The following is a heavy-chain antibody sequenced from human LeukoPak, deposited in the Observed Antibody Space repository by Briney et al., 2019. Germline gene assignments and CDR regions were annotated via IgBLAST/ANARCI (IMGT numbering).Heavy chain of an antibody. J-gene: IGHJ3*02. CDR1: GFTFSSYA. CDR3: ARDLPGPHAFDI. V-gene: IGHV3-30-3*01. D-gene: IGHD7-27*01. CDR2: ISYDGSNK. Sequence: GRSLRPSCAASGFTFSSYAMHWVRQAPGKGLEWVAVISYDGSNKYYADSVKGRFTISRDNSKNTLYLQMNSLRAEDTAVYYCARDLPGPHAFDIWGQGTMVTVSS.